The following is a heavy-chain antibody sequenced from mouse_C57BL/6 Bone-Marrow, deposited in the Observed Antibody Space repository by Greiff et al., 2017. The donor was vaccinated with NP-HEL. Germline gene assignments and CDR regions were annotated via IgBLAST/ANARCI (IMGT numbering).Heavy chain of an antibody. CDR3: ARREKITTVVDY. J-gene: IGHJ2*01. CDR1: GYSFTGYY. D-gene: IGHD1-1*01. Sequence: EVQLQQSGPELVKPGASVKISCKASGYSFTGYYMNWVKQSPEKSLEWIGEINPSTGGTTYNQKFKAKATLTVDKSSSTAYMQLKSLTSEDSAVYYCARREKITTVVDYWGQGTTLTVSS. V-gene: IGHV1-42*01. CDR2: INPSTGGT.